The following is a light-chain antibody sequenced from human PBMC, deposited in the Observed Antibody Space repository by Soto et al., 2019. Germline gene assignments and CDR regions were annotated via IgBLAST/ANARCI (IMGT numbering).Light chain of an antibody. Sequence: EIVLTQSPATLSLSPGERDTLSCRASQSISSYLAWYQKKPDQARRRLIYDASNRAPGIPARFTGSGSGTAFTLPFTRLLPYDFALYYSQHRSTSPFTFGPGNKVHIK. CDR3: QHRSTSPFT. V-gene: IGKV3-11*01. CDR1: QSISSY. J-gene: IGKJ3*01. CDR2: DAS.